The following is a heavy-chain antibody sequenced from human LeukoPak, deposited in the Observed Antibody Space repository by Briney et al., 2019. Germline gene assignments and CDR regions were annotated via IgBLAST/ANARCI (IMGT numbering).Heavy chain of an antibody. D-gene: IGHD5-18*01. CDR2: ISSSSSYI. Sequence: GGFLRLSCAASGFIFSSYSMNWVRQAPGKGLEWVSSISSSSSYIYYADSVKGRFTISRDNAKNSLYLQMNSLRAEDTAVYYCARVPEYTAMVYDYWGQGTLVTVSS. CDR1: GFIFSSYS. CDR3: ARVPEYTAMVYDY. V-gene: IGHV3-21*01. J-gene: IGHJ4*02.